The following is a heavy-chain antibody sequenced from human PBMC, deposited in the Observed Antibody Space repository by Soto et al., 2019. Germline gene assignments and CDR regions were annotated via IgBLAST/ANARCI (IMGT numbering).Heavy chain of an antibody. CDR3: AKKGRGGIAEDGTFAFDL. CDR1: GFTFSSYA. J-gene: IGHJ3*01. Sequence: EVQLLESGGGLVQPGGSLRLSCAASGFTFSSYAMSWVRQAPGKGLEWVSAISGSGGSTYYADSVKGRFTISRDNSKNTLYLQMNSLRAEDTAVYYCAKKGRGGIAEDGTFAFDLWGQGTMVTVSS. D-gene: IGHD6-13*01. V-gene: IGHV3-23*01. CDR2: ISGSGGST.